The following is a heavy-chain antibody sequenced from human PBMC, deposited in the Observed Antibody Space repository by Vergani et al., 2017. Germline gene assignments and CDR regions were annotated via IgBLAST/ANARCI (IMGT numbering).Heavy chain of an antibody. CDR2: ISSSSSYI. J-gene: IGHJ5*01. D-gene: IGHD2-21*02. Sequence: VQLQESGPGLVKPSGTLSLTCAVSGGSISSSNWWSWVRQAPGKGLEWVSSISSSSSYIYYADSVKGRFTISRDNAKNSLYLQMNSLRAEDTAVYYCARDLFYCGGDCYSDSWGQGTLVTVSS. CDR1: GGSISSSN. V-gene: IGHV3-21*01. CDR3: ARDLFYCGGDCYSDS.